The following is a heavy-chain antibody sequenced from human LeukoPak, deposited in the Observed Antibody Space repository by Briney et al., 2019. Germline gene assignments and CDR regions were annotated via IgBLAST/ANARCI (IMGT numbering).Heavy chain of an antibody. J-gene: IGHJ4*02. CDR3: ARGVSENYEY. D-gene: IGHD3-10*01. CDR2: ISTNNGNT. CDR1: GYTFVNYG. V-gene: IGHV1-18*01. Sequence: GASVKVSCKASGYTFVNYGVSWVRQAPGQGLEWMGWISTNNGNTKCGQKFQGRITLTTDTSTSTVYMELRSLRSDDTAVYYCARGVSENYEYWGQGTLVTVSS.